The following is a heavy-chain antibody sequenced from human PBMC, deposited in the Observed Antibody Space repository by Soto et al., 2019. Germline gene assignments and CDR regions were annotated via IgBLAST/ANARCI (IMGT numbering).Heavy chain of an antibody. J-gene: IGHJ4*02. CDR2: INPHSGGT. V-gene: IGHV1-2*02. Sequence: ASVKVSCKTSGYTFTGFYIYWVRQAPGQGLEWMGWINPHSGGTDSSQKFQGRVTMTRDTSISTAYMELSRLRSDDTAVYYCAGTSCSSTTCPTTYWGQGTLVSVSS. D-gene: IGHD2-2*01. CDR3: AGTSCSSTTCPTTY. CDR1: GYTFTGFY.